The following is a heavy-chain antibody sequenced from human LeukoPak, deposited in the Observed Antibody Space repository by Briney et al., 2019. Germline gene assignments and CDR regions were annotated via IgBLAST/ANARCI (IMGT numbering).Heavy chain of an antibody. V-gene: IGHV4-4*07. CDR2: IHSSGSI. CDR1: GGAISIYY. Sequence: SETLTLTCTVSGGAISIYYWSWIRQPAGKGLDWIGRIHSSGSINHNPSLKSRVTLSVDTSKNQFSLKLTSVAAADTAVYYCARGACTDGLDVWGQGNTVTVSS. CDR3: ARGACTDGLDV. D-gene: IGHD2-2*01. J-gene: IGHJ6*02.